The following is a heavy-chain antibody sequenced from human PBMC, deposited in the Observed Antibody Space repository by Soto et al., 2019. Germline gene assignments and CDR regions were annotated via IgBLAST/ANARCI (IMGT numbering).Heavy chain of an antibody. CDR3: ERGSGYYYGEDY. CDR1: GFTFSSYW. J-gene: IGHJ4*02. Sequence: GGSLRLCCAASGFTFSSYWMSWVRQAPGKGLEWVANIKEDGSEKYYVDSVKGRFTISRDNSKNTLYLQMNSLRAEDTAVYYYERGSGYYYGEDYGGQGTLVTVSS. D-gene: IGHD3-22*01. CDR2: IKEDGSEK. V-gene: IGHV3-7*02.